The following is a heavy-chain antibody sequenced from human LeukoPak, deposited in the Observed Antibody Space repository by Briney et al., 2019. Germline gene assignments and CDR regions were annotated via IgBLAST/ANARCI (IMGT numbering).Heavy chain of an antibody. Sequence: GGSLRLSCAASGFTFSSYWMSWVRQAPGKGLEWVANMREDGSEKYYVDSVKGRFTIFRDNAKEPLYLQMNRLRVEDTAVYDGARDEGTTMVSYAFDMWGRGTMVIVSS. V-gene: IGHV3-7*01. J-gene: IGHJ3*02. D-gene: IGHD4-11*01. CDR2: MREDGSEK. CDR3: ARDEGTTMVSYAFDM. CDR1: GFTFSSYW.